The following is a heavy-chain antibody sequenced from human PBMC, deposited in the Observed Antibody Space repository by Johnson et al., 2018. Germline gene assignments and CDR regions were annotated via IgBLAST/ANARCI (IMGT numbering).Heavy chain of an antibody. D-gene: IGHD1-26*01. V-gene: IGHV3-7*01. J-gene: IGHJ1*01. Sequence: VQLVESGGGSVQPGGSXRLACSTSGFTFSNYYMSWVRQAPGKGLEWVANIKEDATEKNYVDSVKGRFTISRDNAKKSFYLQMSSLRVEDTAVYYCVVGMMDFEHWGQGSLVTVSS. CDR1: GFTFSNYY. CDR2: IKEDATEK. CDR3: VVGMMDFEH.